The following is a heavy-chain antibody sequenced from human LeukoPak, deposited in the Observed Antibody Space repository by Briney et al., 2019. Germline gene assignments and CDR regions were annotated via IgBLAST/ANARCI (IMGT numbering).Heavy chain of an antibody. V-gene: IGHV3-20*04. J-gene: IGHJ6*03. CDR2: TNWDGGRT. CDR1: GFTFDDYA. CDR3: ARAPTGGAKPQDYYYYYMDV. Sequence: GGSLRLSCAASGFTFDDYAMSWVRQTPGKGLEWVSGTNWDGGRTGYADSVKGRFTISRDNAKNSLYLQMNSLRAEDTAVYYCARAPTGGAKPQDYYYYYMDVWGKGTTVTISS. D-gene: IGHD1-14*01.